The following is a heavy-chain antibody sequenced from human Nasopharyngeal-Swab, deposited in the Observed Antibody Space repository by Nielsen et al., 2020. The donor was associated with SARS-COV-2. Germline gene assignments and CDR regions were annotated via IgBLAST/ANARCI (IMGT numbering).Heavy chain of an antibody. CDR2: IYWDDEK. CDR3: AHSPNREQQLDWFDP. J-gene: IGHJ5*02. V-gene: IGHV2-5*02. D-gene: IGHD6-13*01. CDR1: GFSLSTSGVG. Sequence: SAPTLVKPTQTLTLTCTFPGFSLSTSGVGVGWIRQPPGKALEWLALIYWDDEKRYSTSLKSRLTITKDTPKNQVVLTMTNMDPVDTATYYCAHSPNREQQLDWFDPWGQGTLVTVFS.